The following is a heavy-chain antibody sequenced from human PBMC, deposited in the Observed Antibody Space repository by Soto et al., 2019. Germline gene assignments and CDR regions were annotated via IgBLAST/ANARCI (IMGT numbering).Heavy chain of an antibody. V-gene: IGHV4-4*07. D-gene: IGHD1-1*01. CDR1: GASISGFY. J-gene: IGHJ5*02. Sequence: SETLCLTCTVSGASISGFYWSWIRKSAGKGLEWIGRIYATGTTDYNPSLKSRVMMSVDTSKKQFSLKLRSVTAADTAVYYCVRDGTKTLRDWFDPWGQGISVTVSS. CDR3: VRDGTKTLRDWFDP. CDR2: IYATGTT.